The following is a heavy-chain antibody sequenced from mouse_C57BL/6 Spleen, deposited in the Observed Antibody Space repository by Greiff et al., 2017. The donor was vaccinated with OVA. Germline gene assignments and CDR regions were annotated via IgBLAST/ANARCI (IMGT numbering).Heavy chain of an antibody. J-gene: IGHJ3*01. CDR2: ISSGSSTI. CDR1: GFTFSDYG. V-gene: IGHV5-17*01. CDR3: ALDSSGSFAY. Sequence: EVKLQESGGGLVKPGGSLKLSCAASGFTFSDYGMHWVRQAPEKGLEWVAYISSGSSTIYYADTVKGRFTISRDNAKNTLFLQMTSLRSEDTAMYYCALDSSGSFAYWGQGTLVTVSA. D-gene: IGHD3-2*02.